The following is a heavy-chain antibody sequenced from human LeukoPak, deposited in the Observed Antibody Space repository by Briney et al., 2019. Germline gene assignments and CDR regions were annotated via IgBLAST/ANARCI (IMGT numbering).Heavy chain of an antibody. D-gene: IGHD5-18*01. V-gene: IGHV3-23*01. CDR2: ISGSGGST. CDR3: AKDRTGGYSYGYYFDY. J-gene: IGHJ4*02. CDR1: GLTFSSYA. Sequence: GGSLRLSCAASGLTFSSYAMSWVRQAPGKGLEWVSAISGSGGSTYYADSVKGRFTISRDNSKNTLYLQMNSLRAEDTAVYYCAKDRTGGYSYGYYFDYWGQGTLVTVSS.